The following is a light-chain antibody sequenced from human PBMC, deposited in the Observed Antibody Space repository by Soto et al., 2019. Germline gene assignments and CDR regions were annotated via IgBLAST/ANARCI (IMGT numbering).Light chain of an antibody. CDR2: GAS. Sequence: EIVLTQSPGTLSLSPGERATLSCRASQSVSDSYLAWYQQKPGQAPRLLIYGASSRATGIPDRFSGSGSGTDFTLTIRRLEPEDFAVYYCQQYGSSLPYTFGQGTSLEIK. V-gene: IGKV3-20*01. J-gene: IGKJ2*01. CDR1: QSVSDSY. CDR3: QQYGSSLPYT.